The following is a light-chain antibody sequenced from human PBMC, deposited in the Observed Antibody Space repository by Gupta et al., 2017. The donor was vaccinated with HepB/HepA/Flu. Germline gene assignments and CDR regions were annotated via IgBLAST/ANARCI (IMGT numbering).Light chain of an antibody. Sequence: QSALTQPASVSGSPGQSITISCTGTSSDIGSWNVVSWYQQYPGKAPQLLIYEVTKRHSGVSNRFSGSKSGNTASLTISWLQAEDEADYYCCAYADANTWLFGGGTKLTVL. CDR3: CAYADANTWL. J-gene: IGLJ3*02. CDR2: EVT. V-gene: IGLV2-23*02. CDR1: SSDIGSWNV.